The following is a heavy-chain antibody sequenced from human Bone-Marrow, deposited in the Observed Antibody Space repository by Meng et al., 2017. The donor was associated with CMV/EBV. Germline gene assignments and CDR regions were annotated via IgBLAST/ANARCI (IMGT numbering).Heavy chain of an antibody. Sequence: GESLKISCAASGFIFSNYRMNWVRQAPGKGLEWVSFISRNSASIYYADSVKGRFTISRDNAKNSLYLQMNSLRAEDTAVYYCARDSSAVHNWLDSWGQGTLVTVSS. D-gene: IGHD1-26*01. CDR2: ISRNSASI. V-gene: IGHV3-21*01. CDR1: GFIFSNYR. J-gene: IGHJ5*01. CDR3: ARDSSAVHNWLDS.